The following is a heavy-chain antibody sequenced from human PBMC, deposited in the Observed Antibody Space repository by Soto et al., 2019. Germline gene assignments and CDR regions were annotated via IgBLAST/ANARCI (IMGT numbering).Heavy chain of an antibody. Sequence: ASVKVSCKASGYTFTSYYMHWVRQAPGQGLEWMGIINPSGGSTSYAQKFQGRVTMTRDTSTSTVYMELSSLRSEDTAVYYCARDRGTGSYYGYYFDYWGQGNLVTVSS. CDR3: ARDRGTGSYYGYYFDY. D-gene: IGHD1-26*01. J-gene: IGHJ4*02. CDR2: INPSGGST. V-gene: IGHV1-46*01. CDR1: GYTFTSYY.